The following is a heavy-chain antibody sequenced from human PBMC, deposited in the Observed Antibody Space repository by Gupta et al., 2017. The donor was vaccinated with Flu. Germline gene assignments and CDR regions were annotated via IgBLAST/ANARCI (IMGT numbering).Heavy chain of an antibody. CDR2: LKSEADGGTA. Sequence: EVQLLESGGGWVKPGGSLRLSCAASGFSFSSAYMTWVRPAPGKGLEWVGRLKSEADGGTADYGPPVKGRFTISRDDSKNTLWLQMNSLRTEDTAVYYCTTDSSGGITFDIWGQGTPVTVST. V-gene: IGHV3-15*01. CDR1: GFSFSSAY. J-gene: IGHJ3*02. D-gene: IGHD3-10*01. CDR3: TTDSSGGITFDI.